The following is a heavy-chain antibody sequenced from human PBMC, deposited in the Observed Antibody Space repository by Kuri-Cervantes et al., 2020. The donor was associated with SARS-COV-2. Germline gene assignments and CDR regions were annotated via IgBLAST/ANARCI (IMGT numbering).Heavy chain of an antibody. D-gene: IGHD2-21*02. CDR3: ARSCCGGDCYSPPYYYYYGMDV. CDR1: GYTLTELS. J-gene: IGHJ6*02. Sequence: ASVKVSCKVSGYTLTELSMHWVRQAPGKGLEWMGGFDPEDGETIYAQKFQGRVTMTEDTSTDTAYMELSSLRSEDTAVYYCARSCCGGDCYSPPYYYYYGMDVWGQGTTVTVAS. CDR2: FDPEDGET. V-gene: IGHV1-24*01.